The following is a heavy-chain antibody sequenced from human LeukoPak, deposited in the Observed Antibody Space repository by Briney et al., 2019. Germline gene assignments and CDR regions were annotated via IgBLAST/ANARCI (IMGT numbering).Heavy chain of an antibody. D-gene: IGHD3-22*01. CDR3: ARGLPVYYDSSGADAFDI. V-gene: IGHV4-38-2*02. CDR2: IYHSGST. Sequence: SETLSLTCTVSGYSISSGYYWGWIRQPPGKGLEWIGSIYHSGSTYYNPSLKSRVTISVDTSKNQFSLKLSSVTAADTAVYYCARGLPVYYDSSGADAFDIWGQGPMVTVSS. CDR1: GYSISSGYY. J-gene: IGHJ3*02.